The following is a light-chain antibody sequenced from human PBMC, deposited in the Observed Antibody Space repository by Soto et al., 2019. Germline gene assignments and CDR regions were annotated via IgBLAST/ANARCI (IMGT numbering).Light chain of an antibody. Sequence: QSVLTQPPSASGTPGQRVTISCSGSSSNIGSNTVNWYQQLPGTAPKLLIYRDNQRPSGGPDRFSGSKSGTSASLAISGLQSEEEADYYCAAWDDSLNGFVFGTGTKVTVL. J-gene: IGLJ1*01. V-gene: IGLV1-44*01. CDR3: AAWDDSLNGFV. CDR1: SSNIGSNT. CDR2: RDN.